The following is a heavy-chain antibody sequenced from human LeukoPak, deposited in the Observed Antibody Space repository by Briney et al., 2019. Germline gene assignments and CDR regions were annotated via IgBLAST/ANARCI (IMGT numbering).Heavy chain of an antibody. CDR3: ARGNYGDLFDY. J-gene: IGHJ4*02. Sequence: GASVKVSCKASGYTFTSYYMHWVRQAPGQGLEWMGIINPSGGSTSYAQKFQGRVTITADESTSTAYMELSSLRSEDTAVYYCARGNYGDLFDYWGQGTQVTVSS. CDR1: GYTFTSYY. V-gene: IGHV1-46*01. CDR2: INPSGGST. D-gene: IGHD4-17*01.